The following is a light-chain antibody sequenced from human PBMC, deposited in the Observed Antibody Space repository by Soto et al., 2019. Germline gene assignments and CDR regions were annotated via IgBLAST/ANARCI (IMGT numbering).Light chain of an antibody. J-gene: IGKJ4*01. Sequence: EIVLTQSPGTLSLSPGERATLSCRASQSVRSNELAWYQQKPGQAPRLLLYGASSRATAIPDRVSGSGSGTDFTLTISRLEPDDFAVYYCQQYGSAPLTFGGGTKVEFK. CDR3: QQYGSAPLT. V-gene: IGKV3-20*01. CDR2: GAS. CDR1: QSVRSNE.